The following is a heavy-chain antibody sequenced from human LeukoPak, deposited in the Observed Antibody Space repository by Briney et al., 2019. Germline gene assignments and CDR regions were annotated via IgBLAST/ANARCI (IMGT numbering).Heavy chain of an antibody. D-gene: IGHD5-24*01. Sequence: SETLSLTCTVSGYSISSGYYWGWIRQPPGKGLEWIGSIYHSGSTYYNPSLKSRVTISVDTSKNQFSLKLSSVTAADTAVYYCALVGRDGYNSWGQGTLVTVSS. V-gene: IGHV4-38-2*02. J-gene: IGHJ4*02. CDR1: GYSISSGYY. CDR3: ALVGRDGYNS. CDR2: IYHSGST.